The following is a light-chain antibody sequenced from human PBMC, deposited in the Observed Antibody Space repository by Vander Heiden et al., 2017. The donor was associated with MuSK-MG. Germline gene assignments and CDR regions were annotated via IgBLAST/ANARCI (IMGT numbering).Light chain of an antibody. CDR3: QQSSNCPWT. V-gene: IGKV1-39*01. CDR2: AAS. CDR1: QSVSSY. J-gene: IGKJ1*01. Sequence: DIQITPFPATLSASIGERVTLTCRASQSVSSYLDWYQQKPGQAPRLLIYAASSLQSGIPARFSGSGSGTDFTLTISRLEPEDFAAYHCQQSSNCPWTFGQGTQVXIK.